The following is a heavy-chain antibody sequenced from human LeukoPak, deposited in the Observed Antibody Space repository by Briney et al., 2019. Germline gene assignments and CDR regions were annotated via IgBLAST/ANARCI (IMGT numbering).Heavy chain of an antibody. J-gene: IGHJ6*03. CDR1: GFTFSSYG. D-gene: IGHD1-26*01. CDR2: IRYDGSNK. CDR3: AKEGERNYYYYYMDV. Sequence: GGSLRLSCAASGFTFSSYGMHWVRQAPGKGLEWVAFIRYDGSNKYYADSVKGRFTISRDNSKNTLYLHMNSLRAEDTAVYYCAKEGERNYYYYYMDVWGKGTTVTISS. V-gene: IGHV3-30*02.